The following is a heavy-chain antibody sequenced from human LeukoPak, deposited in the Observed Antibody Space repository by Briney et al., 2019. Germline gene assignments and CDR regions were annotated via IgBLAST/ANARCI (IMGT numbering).Heavy chain of an antibody. Sequence: SETLSLTCVVSNGYISSTNWWSWVRQPPGKGLEWIGEIFHDGSTKYNPSLKSRVTISVDKVKNQFSLKLTSVTAADTAVYYCARDXXCSGGXXXGLHQYWGQGTLAIVSS. CDR1: NGYISSTNW. CDR2: IFHDGST. CDR3: ARDXXCSGGXXXGLHQY. V-gene: IGHV4-4*02. J-gene: IGHJ4*02. D-gene: IGHD2-15*01.